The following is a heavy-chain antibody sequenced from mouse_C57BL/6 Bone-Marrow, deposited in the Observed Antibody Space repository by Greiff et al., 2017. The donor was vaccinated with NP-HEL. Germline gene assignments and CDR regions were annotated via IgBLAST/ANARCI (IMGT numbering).Heavy chain of an antibody. V-gene: IGHV2-5*01. CDR1: GFSLTSYG. D-gene: IGHD2-5*01. J-gene: IGHJ4*01. Sequence: QVQLQQSGPGLVQPSQSLSITCTVSGFSLTSYGVHWVRQSPGKGLEWLGGIWRGGSTDYNAAFMSRLSITKDNSKSQVFFKMNSLQADDTAIYYCAKNSNYDGNYYYAMDYWGQGTSVTVSS. CDR3: AKNSNYDGNYYYAMDY. CDR2: IWRGGST.